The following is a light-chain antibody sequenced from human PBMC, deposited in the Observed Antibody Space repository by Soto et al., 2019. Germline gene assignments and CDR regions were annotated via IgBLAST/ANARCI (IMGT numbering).Light chain of an antibody. Sequence: ELVMTQSPATLSVSPGERATVSCRASQSVTNNLAWYQQKPGQPPKLVLYGVSTRAAGIPARFNGSGSGTEFTLTISSLQSEDFAVYYCQQYNNWPPRYTFGQGTKLEIK. V-gene: IGKV3D-15*01. CDR2: GVS. CDR3: QQYNNWPPRYT. J-gene: IGKJ2*01. CDR1: QSVTNN.